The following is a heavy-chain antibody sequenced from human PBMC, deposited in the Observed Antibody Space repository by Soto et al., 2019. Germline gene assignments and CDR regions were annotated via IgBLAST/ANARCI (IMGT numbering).Heavy chain of an antibody. CDR1: GGSISSYY. Sequence: PSETLSLTCTVSGGSISSYYWSWIRQPPGKGLEWIGYIYYSGSTNYNPSLKSRVTISVDTSKNQFSLKLSSVTAADTAVYYCARGYCSGGRRPNFDPWGQAPLATFSS. CDR3: ARGYCSGGRRPNFDP. CDR2: IYYSGST. J-gene: IGHJ5*02. D-gene: IGHD2-15*01. V-gene: IGHV4-59*08.